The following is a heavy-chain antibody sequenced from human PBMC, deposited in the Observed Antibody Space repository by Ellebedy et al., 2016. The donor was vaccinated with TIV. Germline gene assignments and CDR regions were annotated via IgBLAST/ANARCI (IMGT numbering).Heavy chain of an antibody. J-gene: IGHJ6*02. CDR1: GYTFTGYY. V-gene: IGHV1-2*02. CDR3: AADLEFGMDV. Sequence: ASVKVSCKASGYTFTGYYMHWVRQAPGQGLEWMGWINPNSGGTNYAQKFQERVTITRDMSTSTAYMELSSLRSEDTAVYYCAADLEFGMDVWGQGTTVTVSS. CDR2: INPNSGGT.